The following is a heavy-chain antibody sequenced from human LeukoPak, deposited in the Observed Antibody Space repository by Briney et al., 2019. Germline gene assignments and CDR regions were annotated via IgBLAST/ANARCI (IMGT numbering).Heavy chain of an antibody. V-gene: IGHV1-8*02. J-gene: IGHJ4*02. CDR3: ARDRDDFDY. CDR1: GGTFSSYA. CDR2: MNPNSGNT. Sequence: GASVKVSCKASGGTFSSYAINWVRQATGQGLEWMGWMNPNSGNTGYAQKFQGRVTMTRNTSISTAYMELSSLRSEDTAVYYCARDRDDFDYWGQGTLVTVSS.